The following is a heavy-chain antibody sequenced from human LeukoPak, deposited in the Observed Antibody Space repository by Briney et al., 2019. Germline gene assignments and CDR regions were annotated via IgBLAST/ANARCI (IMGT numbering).Heavy chain of an antibody. CDR3: ARDGSRAPYVDTAPSFDY. D-gene: IGHD5-18*01. J-gene: IGHJ4*02. CDR1: GGSVSSGSYY. CDR2: IYYSGST. Sequence: PSETLSLTCTVSGGSVSSGSYYWSWIRQPPGKGLEWIGYIYYSGSTYYNPSLKSRVTISVDTSKNQFSLKLSSVTAADTAVYYCARDGSRAPYVDTAPSFDYWGQGTLVTVSS. V-gene: IGHV4-61*01.